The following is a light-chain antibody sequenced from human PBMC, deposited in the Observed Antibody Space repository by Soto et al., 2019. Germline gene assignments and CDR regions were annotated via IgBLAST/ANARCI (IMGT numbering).Light chain of an antibody. J-gene: IGLJ3*02. V-gene: IGLV1-40*01. CDR3: QSYDTSLRGWL. Sequence: QSVLTQPPSVSGAPWQRVTISCTGTSSNIGAGHAVHWYRQFPGAAPKLLIYGDTHRPSGVPDRFSGSKSATSASLVITGLQAEDEADHYCQSYDTSLRGWLFGGGTKLTVL. CDR1: SSNIGAGHA. CDR2: GDT.